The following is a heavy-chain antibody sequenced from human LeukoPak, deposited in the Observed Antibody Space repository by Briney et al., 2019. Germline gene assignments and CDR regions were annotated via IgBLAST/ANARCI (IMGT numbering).Heavy chain of an antibody. D-gene: IGHD3-3*01. CDR3: ARGDFWSAYYPPSWFDP. V-gene: IGHV4-38-2*01. J-gene: IGHJ5*02. CDR1: GYSISSGYY. Sequence: SETLSLTCAVSGYSISSGYYWGWIRQPPGQGLEWIGSIYHSGSTYYNPSLKSRVTISVDTSKNQLSLKLSSVTAADTAVYSCARGDFWSAYYPPSWFDPWGQGTLVTVSS. CDR2: IYHSGST.